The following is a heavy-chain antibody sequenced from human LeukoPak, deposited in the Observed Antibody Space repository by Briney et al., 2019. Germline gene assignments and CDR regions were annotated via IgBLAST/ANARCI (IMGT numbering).Heavy chain of an antibody. Sequence: GASVKVSCMSSLGTFSSYVISSVRQAPGQGLEWMGRIILIFGTANYAQKFQGRVTITADKSTSTAYMELSSVRSEDTAVYYCARGGSGSYYPYYYYYMDVWGKGTTVTVCS. CDR1: LGTFSSYV. CDR3: ARGGSGSYYPYYYYYMDV. D-gene: IGHD3-10*01. V-gene: IGHV1-69*06. J-gene: IGHJ6*03. CDR2: IILIFGTA.